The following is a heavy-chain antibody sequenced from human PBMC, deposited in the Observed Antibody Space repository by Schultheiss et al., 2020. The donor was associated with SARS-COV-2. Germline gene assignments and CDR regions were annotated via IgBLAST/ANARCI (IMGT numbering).Heavy chain of an antibody. D-gene: IGHD2-15*01. J-gene: IGHJ3*02. CDR3: AKDFWVAATLVEAFDI. Sequence: GGSLRLSCAASGFTFSSYVMSWVRQAPGKGLEWVSAISGSGGSTYYADSVKGRFTISRDNSKNTLYLQMNSLRAEDTAVYYCAKDFWVAATLVEAFDIWGQGTMVTVSS. CDR1: GFTFSSYV. V-gene: IGHV3-23*01. CDR2: ISGSGGST.